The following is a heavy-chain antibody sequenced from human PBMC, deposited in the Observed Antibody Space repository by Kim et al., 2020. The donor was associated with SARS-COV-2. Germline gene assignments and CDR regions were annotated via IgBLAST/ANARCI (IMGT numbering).Heavy chain of an antibody. J-gene: IGHJ4*02. V-gene: IGHV3-48*02. Sequence: STNYYADSGKGRFTISRDNAKNSLYLQMNSLRDEDTAVYYCASGGFRSLDYWGQGTLVTVSS. D-gene: IGHD3-16*01. CDR2: STN. CDR3: ASGGFRSLDY.